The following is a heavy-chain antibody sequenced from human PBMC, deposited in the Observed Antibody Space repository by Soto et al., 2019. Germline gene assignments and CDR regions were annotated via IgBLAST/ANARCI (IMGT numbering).Heavy chain of an antibody. CDR2: IYPGDSDS. J-gene: IGHJ3*01. V-gene: IGHV5-51*01. Sequence: GESLKISCKASGYIFTSYWIAWVRQMPGKGLDWMGIIYPGDSDSRYSPSFQGQVTFSADKSISTAYLQWSSLKASDTAMYYCARPNNPRSSSDAFDLWGQGTMVTVSS. D-gene: IGHD6-6*01. CDR3: ARPNNPRSSSDAFDL. CDR1: GYIFTSYW.